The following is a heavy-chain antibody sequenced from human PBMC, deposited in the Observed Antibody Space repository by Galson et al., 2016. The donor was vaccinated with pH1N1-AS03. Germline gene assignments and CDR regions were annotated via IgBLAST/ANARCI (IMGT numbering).Heavy chain of an antibody. Sequence: SLRLSCAASGFIFTSYTMHWVRQAPGKGLEWVAVISFDGNNRYYMDSVKGRFSISGGDSKNTLYLQMNSLRAEDTAVYYCAKAAEFASTTYDFEYWGQGTLVTVTS. J-gene: IGHJ4*02. V-gene: IGHV3-30*18. CDR1: GFIFTSYT. CDR2: ISFDGNNR. D-gene: IGHD5/OR15-5a*01. CDR3: AKAAEFASTTYDFEY.